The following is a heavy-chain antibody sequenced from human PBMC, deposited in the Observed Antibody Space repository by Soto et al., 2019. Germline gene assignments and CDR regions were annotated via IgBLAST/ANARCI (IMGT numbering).Heavy chain of an antibody. V-gene: IGHV1-2*04. CDR2: INPNSGGT. Sequence: GASLNACWDACRDGIKCRAMRWLQQAPGQGLEWMGWINPNSGGTNYAQKFQGWVTMTRDTSISTAYMELSRLRSDDTAVYYCASQLVGASGMDVWGKGTTVTVS. J-gene: IGHJ6*04. D-gene: IGHD1-26*01. CDR3: ASQLVGASGMDV. CDR1: RDGIKCRA.